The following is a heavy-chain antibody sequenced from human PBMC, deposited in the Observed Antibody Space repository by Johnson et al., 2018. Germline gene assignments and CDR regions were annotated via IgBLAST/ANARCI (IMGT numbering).Heavy chain of an antibody. D-gene: IGHD6-19*01. V-gene: IGHV3-9*01. CDR2: ISWNSGSI. J-gene: IGHJ6*02. Sequence: VQLVESGGGLVQPGRSLRLSCAASGFTFDDYAMHWVRQAPGKGLEWVSGISWNSGSIGTAASVKGRFTISRDNAKNSLYLQMNSLRAEDTALYYCAKDRPAGMNYYYGMDVWGQGTTVTVSS. CDR1: GFTFDDYA. CDR3: AKDRPAGMNYYYGMDV.